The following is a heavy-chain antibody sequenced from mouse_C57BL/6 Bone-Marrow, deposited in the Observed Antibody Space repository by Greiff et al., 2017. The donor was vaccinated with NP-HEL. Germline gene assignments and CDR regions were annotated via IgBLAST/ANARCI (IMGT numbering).Heavy chain of an antibody. CDR3: ANVYYYGSSFDY. CDR2: IDPSDSYT. CDR1: GYTFTSYW. V-gene: IGHV1-50*01. Sequence: QVQLQQPGAELVKPGASVKLSCKASGYTFTSYWMQWVKQRPGQGLEWIGEIDPSDSYTNYNQKFKGKATLTVDTSSSTAYMQLSSLTSEDSAVYYCANVYYYGSSFDYWGQGTTLTVSS. D-gene: IGHD1-1*01. J-gene: IGHJ2*01.